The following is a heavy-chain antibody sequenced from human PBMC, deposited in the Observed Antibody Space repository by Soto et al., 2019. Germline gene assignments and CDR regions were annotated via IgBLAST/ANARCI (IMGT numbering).Heavy chain of an antibody. Sequence: GGSLRLSCAASGFTFSNYAMSWARQAPGKGLEWVSSISTSGTSRFHADSVKGRFSISRDNTKNTLYLEMNSLRAEDTAVYYCAKNSGFFDILTCFDYWGQGTLVTVSS. D-gene: IGHD3-9*01. CDR3: AKNSGFFDILTCFDY. CDR1: GFTFSNYA. CDR2: ISTSGTSR. J-gene: IGHJ4*02. V-gene: IGHV3-23*01.